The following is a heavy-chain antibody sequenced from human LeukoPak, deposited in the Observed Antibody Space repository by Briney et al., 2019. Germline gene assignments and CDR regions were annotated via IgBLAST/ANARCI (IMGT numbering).Heavy chain of an antibody. J-gene: IGHJ4*02. CDR3: AKDLAVVVPAAMRGIDY. Sequence: PGGSLRLSCAASGFIVSDNYMNWARQAPGKGLEWVSVISSGGTTNYADSVKGRFTISRDHSKNTLSLQMNSLTVGDTAVYYCAKDLAVVVPAAMRGIDYWGQGTLVTVSS. CDR1: GFIVSDNY. D-gene: IGHD2-2*01. CDR2: ISSGGTT. V-gene: IGHV3-66*01.